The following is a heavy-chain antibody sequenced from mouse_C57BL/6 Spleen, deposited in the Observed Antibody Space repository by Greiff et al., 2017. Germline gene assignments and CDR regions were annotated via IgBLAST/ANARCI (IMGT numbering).Heavy chain of an antibody. Sequence: EVMLVESGGGLVQPGGSLSLSCAASGFTFTDYYMSWVRQPPGKALEWLGFIRNKANGYTTEYSASVKGRFTISRDNSQSILYLQMNALRAEDSATYYCARYPGYGSSYNYAMDYWGQGTSVTVSS. V-gene: IGHV7-3*01. CDR2: IRNKANGYTT. CDR3: ARYPGYGSSYNYAMDY. J-gene: IGHJ4*01. D-gene: IGHD1-1*01. CDR1: GFTFTDYY.